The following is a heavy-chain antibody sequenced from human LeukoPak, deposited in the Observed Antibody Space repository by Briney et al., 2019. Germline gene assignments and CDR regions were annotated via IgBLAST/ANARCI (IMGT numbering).Heavy chain of an antibody. CDR3: ARDYYGSGSYPKYNWLDP. CDR1: GFTFSTYA. Sequence: PGGSLRPSCAASGFTFSTYAMNWVRQAPGKGLEWVSYISGRSTTIFYADSVKGRFTVSRDNAKNSLYLQMNSLRAEDTAVYYCARDYYGSGSYPKYNWLDPWGQGTLVTVSS. V-gene: IGHV3-48*01. J-gene: IGHJ5*02. CDR2: ISGRSTTI. D-gene: IGHD3-10*01.